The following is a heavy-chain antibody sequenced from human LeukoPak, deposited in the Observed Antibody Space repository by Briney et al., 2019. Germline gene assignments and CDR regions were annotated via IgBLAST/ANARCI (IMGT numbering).Heavy chain of an antibody. CDR2: IKQDGSGV. CDR3: ERDFI. D-gene: IGHD3-10*01. J-gene: IGHJ4*02. Sequence: PGGSLRLSCAASGFTFSSYGMHWVRQAPGKGLEWVANIKQDGSGVDYVESVKGRFTISRDNAKSSLYLQMNSLRAEDTAIYYCERDFIWGQGTPVTVSS. CDR1: GFTFSSYG. V-gene: IGHV3-7*03.